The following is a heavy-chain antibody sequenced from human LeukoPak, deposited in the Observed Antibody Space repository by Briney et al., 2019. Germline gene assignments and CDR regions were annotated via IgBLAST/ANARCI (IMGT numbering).Heavy chain of an antibody. D-gene: IGHD3-10*01. Sequence: GGSLRLSCAASGFTFSNYEMNWVRQAPGKGLEWVSYISSTGTTIYYPDSVKGRFTISRDNAKNSLYLQMNGLRAEDTAVYYCARDGFGELLLGEFDYWGQGTLVTVSS. CDR3: ARDGFGELLLGEFDY. J-gene: IGHJ4*02. CDR2: ISSTGTTI. V-gene: IGHV3-48*03. CDR1: GFTFSNYE.